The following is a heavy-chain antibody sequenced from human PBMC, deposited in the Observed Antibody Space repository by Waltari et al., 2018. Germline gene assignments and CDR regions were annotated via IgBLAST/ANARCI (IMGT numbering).Heavy chain of an antibody. CDR2: ITWNSNNI. CDR1: GFTFEDYA. J-gene: IGHJ4*02. CDR3: AKGHSGSYGLDY. V-gene: IGHV3-9*01. Sequence: EIQLVESGGGLAQPGRSLRLSCAASGFTFEDYAMNWVRQTTGKGREWVAGITWNSNNIGDADSVKGRFTISRDNAKKSLYLQMNSLRTEDTALYYCAKGHSGSYGLDYWGQGTPVTVSS. D-gene: IGHD1-26*01.